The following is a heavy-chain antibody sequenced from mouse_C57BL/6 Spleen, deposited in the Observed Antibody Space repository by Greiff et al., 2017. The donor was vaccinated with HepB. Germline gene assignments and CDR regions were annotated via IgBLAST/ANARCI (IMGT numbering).Heavy chain of an antibody. CDR2: INSDGGST. CDR3: ASPDSSGPFAY. CDR1: EYEFPSHD. J-gene: IGHJ3*01. D-gene: IGHD3-2*02. V-gene: IGHV5-2*01. Sequence: DVMLVESGGGLVQPGESLKLSCESNEYEFPSHDMSWVRKTPEKRLELVAAINSDGGSTYYPDTMERRFIISRDNTKKTLYLQMRSLRSEDTALYYCASPDSSGPFAYWGQGTLVTVSA.